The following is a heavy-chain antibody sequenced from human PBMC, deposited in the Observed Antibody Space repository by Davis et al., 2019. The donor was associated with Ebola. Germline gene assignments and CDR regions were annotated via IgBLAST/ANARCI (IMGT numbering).Heavy chain of an antibody. CDR2: INPNSGGT. V-gene: IGHV1-2*02. Sequence: ASVKVSCKASGYTFTSYDINWVRQATGQGLEWMGWINPNSGGTNYAQKFQGRVTMTRDTSISTAYMELSRLRSDDTAVYYCARDNAGGSSWYNDAFDIWGQGTMVTVSS. CDR1: GYTFTSYD. J-gene: IGHJ3*02. CDR3: ARDNAGGSSWYNDAFDI. D-gene: IGHD6-13*01.